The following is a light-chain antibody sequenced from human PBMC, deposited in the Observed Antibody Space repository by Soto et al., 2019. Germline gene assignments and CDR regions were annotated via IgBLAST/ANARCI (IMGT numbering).Light chain of an antibody. CDR2: ENN. J-gene: IGLJ1*01. V-gene: IGLV1-40*01. Sequence: QSVLTQPPSVSEAPGQRVTISCTGSSSNIGAGYEAHWYQQVPGTAPKLLIYENNNRPSGVPDRFSGPKSGTSASLAITGLQAEDAAEYYCQSYDSSLSGYVFGTGTKVTVL. CDR1: SSNIGAGYE. CDR3: QSYDSSLSGYV.